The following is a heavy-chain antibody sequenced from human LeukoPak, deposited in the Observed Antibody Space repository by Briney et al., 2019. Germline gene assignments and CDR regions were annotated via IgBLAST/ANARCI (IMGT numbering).Heavy chain of an antibody. D-gene: IGHD3-22*01. Sequence: GGSLRLSCAASGFTFSSNWMNWVRQAPGRGLEWVANINQDGSEKYYVDSVKGRFTISRDNAKNSLYLQMTSLRAEDTAVYYCARDYYGTFDYWGQETLVTVSS. CDR3: ARDYYGTFDY. J-gene: IGHJ4*02. CDR2: INQDGSEK. CDR1: GFTFSSNW. V-gene: IGHV3-7*01.